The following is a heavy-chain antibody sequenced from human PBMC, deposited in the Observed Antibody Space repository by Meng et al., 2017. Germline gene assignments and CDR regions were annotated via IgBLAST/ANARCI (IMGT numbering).Heavy chain of an antibody. V-gene: IGHV3-43D*03. CDR2: ISWDGGST. J-gene: IGHJ4*02. D-gene: IGHD3-22*01. Sequence: GESLKISCAASGFTFDDYAMHWVRQAPGKGLEWVSLISWDGGSTYYADSVKGRFTISRDNSKNSLYLQMNSLRAEDTALYYCAKDIRSSGYYYFDYWGQGTLVTVYS. CDR3: AKDIRSSGYYYFDY. CDR1: GFTFDDYA.